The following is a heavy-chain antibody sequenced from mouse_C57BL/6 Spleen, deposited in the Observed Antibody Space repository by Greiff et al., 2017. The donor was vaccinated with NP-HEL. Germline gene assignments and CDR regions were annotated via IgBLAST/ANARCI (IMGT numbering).Heavy chain of an antibody. CDR3: ARYGSPSYYARDY. Sequence: QVQLQQPGAELVKPGASVKMSCKASGYTFTSYWITWVKQRPGQGLEWIGDIYPGSGSTNYNEKFKSKATLTVDTSSSTAYMQRSSLTSEDSAVYYCARYGSPSYYARDYWGQGTSVTVSS. CDR2: IYPGSGST. V-gene: IGHV1-55*01. CDR1: GYTFTSYW. J-gene: IGHJ4*01. D-gene: IGHD1-1*01.